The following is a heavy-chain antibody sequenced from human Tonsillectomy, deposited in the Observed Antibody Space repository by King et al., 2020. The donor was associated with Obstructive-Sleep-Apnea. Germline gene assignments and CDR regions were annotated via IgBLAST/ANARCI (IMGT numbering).Heavy chain of an antibody. CDR2: ISVYNGNT. CDR1: GYTFTSYG. CDR3: ARAGLWITSNAFDI. Sequence: VQLVQSGVEVKKPGASVKVSCKASGYTFTSYGISWVRQAPGQGLEWMGWISVYNGNTNYPQNLQGRVTMTADTSTSTAYMELRSLRSGDTAVYYCARAGLWITSNAFDIWGQGTMVTVSS. J-gene: IGHJ3*02. V-gene: IGHV1-18*01. D-gene: IGHD3-10*01.